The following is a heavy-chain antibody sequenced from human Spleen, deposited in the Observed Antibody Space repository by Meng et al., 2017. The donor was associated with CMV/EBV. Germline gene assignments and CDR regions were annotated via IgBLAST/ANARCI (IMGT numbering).Heavy chain of an antibody. Sequence: ASVKVSCKASGYTFTGYFIHWVRQAPGQGLEWMGWISAYNGNTNYAQKLQGRVTMTTDTSTSTAYMELRSLRSDDTAVYYCAREGYSHDAFDIWGQGTMVTVSS. J-gene: IGHJ3*02. CDR3: AREGYSHDAFDI. D-gene: IGHD5-18*01. V-gene: IGHV1-18*04. CDR2: ISAYNGNT. CDR1: GYTFTGYF.